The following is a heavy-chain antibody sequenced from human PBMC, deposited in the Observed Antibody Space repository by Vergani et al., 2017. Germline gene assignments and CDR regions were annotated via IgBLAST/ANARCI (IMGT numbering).Heavy chain of an antibody. V-gene: IGHV1-69*04. CDR3: ARDSTIIPGIAVAGPLQPEMPMLNNEFDY. CDR2: IIPILGIA. Sequence: QVQLVQSGAEVKKPGSSVKVSCKASGGTFSSYAISWVRQAPGQGLEWMGRIIPILGIANYAQKFQGRVTITADKSTSTAYMELNSLRAEDTAVYYCARDSTIIPGIAVAGPLQPEMPMLNNEFDYWGQGTLVTVSS. J-gene: IGHJ4*02. CDR1: GGTFSSYA. D-gene: IGHD6-19*01.